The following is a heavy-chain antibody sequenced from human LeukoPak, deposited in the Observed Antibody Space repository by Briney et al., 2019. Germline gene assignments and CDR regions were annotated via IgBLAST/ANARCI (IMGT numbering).Heavy chain of an antibody. CDR2: IYYSGST. J-gene: IGHJ5*02. D-gene: IGHD1-7*01. V-gene: IGHV4-59*01. CDR3: ARGNWNYRWFDP. CDR1: GGSISGYH. Sequence: PSETLSLTCNVSGGSISGYHWSWIRQPPGKGLEWIGYIYYSGSTNYNPSLKSRVTISVDTSKNQFSLKLSSVTAADTAVYYCARGNWNYRWFDPWGQGTLVTVSS.